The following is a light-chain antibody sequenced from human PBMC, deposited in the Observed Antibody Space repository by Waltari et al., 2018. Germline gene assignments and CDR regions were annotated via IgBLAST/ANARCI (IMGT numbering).Light chain of an antibody. CDR1: QSVITS. CDR2: EAS. V-gene: IGKV3-11*01. J-gene: IGKJ4*01. CDR3: QHVT. Sequence: IMLTQNRTTLALSRGERATLSCRASQSVITSLAWYQQKPGQVPRLLIFEASNRATGIPVRFSGSGSGTDFTLTISSLESEDFAVYYCQHVTFGGGTKVEI.